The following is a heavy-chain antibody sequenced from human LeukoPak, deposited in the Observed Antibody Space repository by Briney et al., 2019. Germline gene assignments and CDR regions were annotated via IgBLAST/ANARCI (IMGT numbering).Heavy chain of an antibody. V-gene: IGHV4-39*07. CDR2: IYYSGST. Sequence: PSETLSLTCTVSGGPISSSSYYWGWIRQPPGKGLEWIGSIYYSGSTYYNPSLKSRVTISVDTSKNQFSLKLSSVTAADTAVYYCASIEVTYYYDSSGQYYFDYWGQGTLVTVSS. CDR1: GGPISSSSYY. D-gene: IGHD3-22*01. CDR3: ASIEVTYYYDSSGQYYFDY. J-gene: IGHJ4*02.